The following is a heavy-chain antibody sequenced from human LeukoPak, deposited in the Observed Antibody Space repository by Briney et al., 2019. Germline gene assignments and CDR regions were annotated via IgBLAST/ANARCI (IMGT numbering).Heavy chain of an antibody. CDR2: IKSKTDGGTT. Sequence: PGGSLRLSCAASGFTFSDAWMSWVRQAPGKGLEWVGRIKSKTDGGTTDYAAPVKGRFTISRDDSKNTLYLQMNSLKTEDTAVYYCTTRGGSFSIFDYWGQGILVTVSS. CDR3: TTRGGSFSIFDY. V-gene: IGHV3-15*01. CDR1: GFTFSDAW. J-gene: IGHJ4*02. D-gene: IGHD1-26*01.